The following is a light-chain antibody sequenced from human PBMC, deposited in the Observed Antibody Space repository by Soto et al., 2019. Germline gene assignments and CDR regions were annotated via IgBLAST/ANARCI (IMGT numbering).Light chain of an antibody. CDR2: AAS. V-gene: IGKV1-9*01. CDR3: QQFNVYPLT. Sequence: DIQLTQSPSFLSASVGDRVTITCRASQGINDYLAWYQQKPGKAPKLLIYAASTLQSEVPSRFSGSAAGTEFALTISSLQPEDCATYYCQQFNVYPLTFGGGNKVDIK. J-gene: IGKJ4*01. CDR1: QGINDY.